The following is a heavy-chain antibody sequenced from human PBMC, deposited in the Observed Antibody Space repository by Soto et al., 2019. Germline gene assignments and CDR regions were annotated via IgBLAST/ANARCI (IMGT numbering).Heavy chain of an antibody. CDR3: ARVRSSGYWFDI. CDR2: IYYSGST. CDR1: GGSISSYY. D-gene: IGHD6-19*01. V-gene: IGHV4-59*01. Sequence: SETLSLTCTVSGGSISSYYWSWIRQPPGKGLEWIGYIYYSGSTNYNPSLKSRVTISVDTSKNQFSLKLSSVTAADTAVYYCARVRSSGYWFDIWGQGTMVTVSS. J-gene: IGHJ3*02.